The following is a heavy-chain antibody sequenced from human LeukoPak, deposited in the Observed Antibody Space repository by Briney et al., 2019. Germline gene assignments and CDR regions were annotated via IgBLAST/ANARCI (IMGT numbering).Heavy chain of an antibody. Sequence: GGSLRLSCAASGVTYSSYAMSWVRQAPGKGLEWVSAISGSGGSTYYADSVKGRFTISRDNSKNTLYVQMNSLRAEDTAVYYCAKTREYHDSSGFDYWGQGTLVTVSS. CDR1: GVTYSSYA. D-gene: IGHD3-22*01. CDR3: AKTREYHDSSGFDY. J-gene: IGHJ4*02. CDR2: ISGSGGST. V-gene: IGHV3-23*01.